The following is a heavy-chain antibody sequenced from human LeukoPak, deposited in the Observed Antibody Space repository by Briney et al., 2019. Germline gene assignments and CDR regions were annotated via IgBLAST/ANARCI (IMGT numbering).Heavy chain of an antibody. J-gene: IGHJ4*02. D-gene: IGHD1/OR15-1a*01. CDR3: AKEGTASNPSDLDY. CDR1: GYTFTDYG. V-gene: IGHV3-30*02. Sequence: PPGGSLPLPCPAPGYTFTDYGMPWVRPAPGKGLEWVTFIRSDGTIKYYSDSVKGRVAISSDNSQNTLFLQRSSLRPEDTAGYCCAKEGTASNPSDLDYWGQGTLVTVSS. CDR2: IRSDGTIK.